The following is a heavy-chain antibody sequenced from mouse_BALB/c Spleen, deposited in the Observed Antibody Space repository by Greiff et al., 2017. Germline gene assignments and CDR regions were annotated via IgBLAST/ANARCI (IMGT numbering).Heavy chain of an antibody. CDR1: GFAFSSYD. CDR2: ISSGGGST. V-gene: IGHV5-12-1*01. D-gene: IGHD1-1*01. Sequence: EVMLVESGGGLVKPGGSLKLSCAASGFAFSSYDMSWVRQTPEKRLEWVAYISSGGGSTYYPDTVKGRFTISRDNAKNNLYLQMSSLKSEDTAMYYCARESFTTVVGRGFAYWGQGTLVTVSA. CDR3: ARESFTTVVGRGFAY. J-gene: IGHJ3*01.